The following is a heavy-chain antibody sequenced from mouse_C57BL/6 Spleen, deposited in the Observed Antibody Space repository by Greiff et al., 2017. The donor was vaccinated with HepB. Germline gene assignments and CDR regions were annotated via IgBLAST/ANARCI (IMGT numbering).Heavy chain of an antibody. CDR1: GYTFTDHT. J-gene: IGHJ2*01. CDR2: IYPRDGST. Sequence: VQRVESDAELVKPGASVKISCKVSGYTFTDHTIHWMKQRPEQGLEWIGYIYPRDGSTKYNEKFKGKATLTADKSSSTAYMQLNSLTSEHSAVYFCASPDGYHGVFDYWGQGTTLTVSS. D-gene: IGHD2-3*01. V-gene: IGHV1-78*01. CDR3: ASPDGYHGVFDY.